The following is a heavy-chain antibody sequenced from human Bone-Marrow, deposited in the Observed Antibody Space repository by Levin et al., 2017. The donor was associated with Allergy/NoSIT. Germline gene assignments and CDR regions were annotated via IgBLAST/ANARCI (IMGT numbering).Heavy chain of an antibody. CDR2: IYHSGST. CDR3: ASSWGVNYYGSGSYYRPFDY. V-gene: IGHV4-4*02. Sequence: SETLSLTCAVSGGSISSSNWWSWVRQPPGKGLEWIGEIYHSGSTNYNPSLKSRVTISVDKSKNQFSLKLSSVTAADTAVYYCASSWGVNYYGSGSYYRPFDYWGQGTLVTVSS. D-gene: IGHD3-10*01. CDR1: GGSISSSNW. J-gene: IGHJ4*02.